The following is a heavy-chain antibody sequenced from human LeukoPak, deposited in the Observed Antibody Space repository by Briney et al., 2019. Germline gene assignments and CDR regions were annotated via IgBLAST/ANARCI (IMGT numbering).Heavy chain of an antibody. D-gene: IGHD4/OR15-4a*01. V-gene: IGHV3-23*01. CDR3: AKDLGADYYLFDY. CDR1: GFTFGSYA. J-gene: IGHJ4*02. Sequence: PGGSLRLSCAASGFTFGSYAMNWVRQAPGKGLEWVSTISGSGGSTYYADSVKGRFTISRDNSKNTLYMQMNSLRAEDTAVYYCAKDLGADYYLFDYWGQGTLVTVSS. CDR2: ISGSGGST.